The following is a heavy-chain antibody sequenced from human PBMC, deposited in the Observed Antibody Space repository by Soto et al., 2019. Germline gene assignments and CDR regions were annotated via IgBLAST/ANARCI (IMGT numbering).Heavy chain of an antibody. V-gene: IGHV3-30-3*01. CDR3: ARTTAVAGTPEFDY. J-gene: IGHJ4*02. CDR1: GFTFSSFS. D-gene: IGHD6-19*01. CDR2: ISYDGSTK. Sequence: QVQLVESGGGVVQPGGSLRLSCVASGFTFSSFSLHWVRQAPGKGLEWLALISYDGSTKYNADSVKGRFTISRENSNNTLYLQLSSLRPDDTAVYYCARTTAVAGTPEFDYWGKGALVTVSS.